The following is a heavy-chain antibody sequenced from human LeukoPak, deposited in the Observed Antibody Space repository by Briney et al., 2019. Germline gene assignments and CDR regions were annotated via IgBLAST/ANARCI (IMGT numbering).Heavy chain of an antibody. V-gene: IGHV3-23*01. J-gene: IGHJ4*02. CDR3: AKAYGSGSPVDY. Sequence: GGSLRLSCAASGFTFSSYWMSWVRQAPGKGLEWVSGISSSGGSTYYADSVKGRFTISRDKSQNTMYLQMNSLRADDTAVYFCAKAYGSGSPVDYWGQGTLVTVSS. D-gene: IGHD3-10*01. CDR1: GFTFSSYW. CDR2: ISSSGGST.